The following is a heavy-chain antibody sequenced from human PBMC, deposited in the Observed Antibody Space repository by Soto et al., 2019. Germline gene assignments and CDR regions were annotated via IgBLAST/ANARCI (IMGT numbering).Heavy chain of an antibody. D-gene: IGHD3-10*01. CDR2: LWYDGDDK. CDR3: VRGPYYGLYYFDS. J-gene: IGHJ4*02. V-gene: IGHV3-33*01. CDR1: GFTIGSYG. Sequence: SVGGVVQPGTSLRLSCAASGFTIGSYGMHWVRQAPGKGLEWVAGLWYDGDDKYYGDSVKGRLTISRDNSRNTLYLQMNSLRAEDTAVYYCVRGPYYGLYYFDSWGQGTLVTVSS.